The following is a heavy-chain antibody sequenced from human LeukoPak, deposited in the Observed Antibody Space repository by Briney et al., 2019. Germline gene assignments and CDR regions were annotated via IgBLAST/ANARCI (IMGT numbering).Heavy chain of an antibody. CDR3: GSGVIFYDTSGRNY. CDR2: ISSSGSTI. CDR1: GFTFSSYE. J-gene: IGHJ4*02. D-gene: IGHD3-22*01. V-gene: IGHV3-48*03. Sequence: GGSLRLSCAASGFTFSSYEMNWVRQAPGKGLEWVSYISSSGSTIYYADSVKGRFTLSRDSAKNSVYLQMNSLRAEDTAVYYCGSGVIFYDTSGRNYWGQGTLVTVSS.